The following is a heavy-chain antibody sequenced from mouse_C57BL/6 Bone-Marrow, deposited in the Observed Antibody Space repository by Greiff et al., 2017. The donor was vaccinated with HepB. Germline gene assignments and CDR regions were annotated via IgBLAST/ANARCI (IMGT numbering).Heavy chain of an antibody. V-gene: IGHV1-26*01. CDR3: AKGSAPGFAY. J-gene: IGHJ3*01. CDR1: GYTFTDYY. CDR2: INPNNGGT. Sequence: VQLQQSGPELVKPGASVKISCKASGYTFTDYYMNWVKQSHGKSLEWIGDINPNNGGTSYNQKFKGKATLTVDKSSSTAYMALRSLPSEDSAVYYCAKGSAPGFAYWGQGTLVTVSA.